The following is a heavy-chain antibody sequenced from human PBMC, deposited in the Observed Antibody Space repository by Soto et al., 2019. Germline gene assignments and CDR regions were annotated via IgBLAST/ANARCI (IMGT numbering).Heavy chain of an antibody. V-gene: IGHV4-31*03. CDR2: IYYSGST. D-gene: IGHD2-15*01. J-gene: IGHJ6*03. Sequence: PSETLSLTCTVSGGSISSGGYYWSWIRQHPGKGLEWIGYIYYSGSTYYNPSLKSRVTISVDTSKNQFSLKLSSVTAADTAVYYCARVSEGYCSGGSCYYYYMDVWGKGTTVTVSS. CDR3: ARVSEGYCSGGSCYYYYMDV. CDR1: GGSISSGGYY.